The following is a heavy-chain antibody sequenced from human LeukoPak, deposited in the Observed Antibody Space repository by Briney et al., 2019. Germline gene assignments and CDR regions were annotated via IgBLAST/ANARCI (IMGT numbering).Heavy chain of an antibody. Sequence: GRSLRLSCAASGFTFRSIAMTGVRPAPGKGLEWVSSIRSNGDTTYNADSVKGRFTISRDNSKNTLYFQMNRLRVEDTAIYYCAKGQELDDGVFDSWGQGTLVTVSS. CDR3: AKGQELDDGVFDS. CDR2: IRSNGDTT. D-gene: IGHD6-13*01. J-gene: IGHJ4*02. V-gene: IGHV3-23*01. CDR1: GFTFRSIA.